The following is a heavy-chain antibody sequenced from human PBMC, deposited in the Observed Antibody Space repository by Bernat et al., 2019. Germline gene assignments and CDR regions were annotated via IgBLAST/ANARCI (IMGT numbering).Heavy chain of an antibody. CDR3: ARDQIAVAGTNWYFDL. D-gene: IGHD6-19*01. CDR1: GGSISSYY. V-gene: IGHV4-59*01. CDR2: IYYSGST. J-gene: IGHJ2*01. Sequence: QVQLQESGPGLVKPSETLSLTFTVSGGSISSYYWSWIRQPPGKGLEWIGYIYYSGSTNYNPALKSRVTIAVDTSKNQSSLKLSSVTAADTAVYYCARDQIAVAGTNWYFDLWGRGTLVTVSS.